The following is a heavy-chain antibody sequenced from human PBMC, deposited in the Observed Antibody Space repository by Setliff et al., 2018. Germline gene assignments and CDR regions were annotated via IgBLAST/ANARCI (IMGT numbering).Heavy chain of an antibody. Sequence: PGGSLRLSCAASGFTFSNYWMNWVRQAPGKGLEWVANINQDGSEKKYVDSVKGRFTISRDNTKNSLYLEMISLRAEDTAVYYCARQATDYWGQGTLVTVSS. CDR3: ARQATDY. V-gene: IGHV3-7*01. CDR1: GFTFSNYW. J-gene: IGHJ4*02. CDR2: INQDGSEK.